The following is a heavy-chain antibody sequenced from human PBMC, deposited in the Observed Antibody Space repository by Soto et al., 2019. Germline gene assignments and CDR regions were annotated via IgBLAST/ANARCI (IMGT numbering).Heavy chain of an antibody. Sequence: GASVKVSCKASGGTFSSYAISWVRQAPGQGLEWVGGIIPIFGTANYAQKFQGRVTITADKSTSTAYVELSSLRSEDTAVYYCARVKYYDILTGQYGMDVWGQGTTVTVSS. CDR1: GGTFSSYA. D-gene: IGHD3-9*01. J-gene: IGHJ6*02. CDR2: IIPIFGTA. CDR3: ARVKYYDILTGQYGMDV. V-gene: IGHV1-69*06.